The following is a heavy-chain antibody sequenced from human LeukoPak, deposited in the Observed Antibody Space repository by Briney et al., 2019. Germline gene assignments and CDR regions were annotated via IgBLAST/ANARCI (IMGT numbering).Heavy chain of an antibody. CDR2: MHPTGDST. V-gene: IGHV1-46*01. Sequence: GASVTVSFTSSGYTFTKYYMNWVRQAPGQGLEWMGIMHPTGDSTNYAQKFQGRVTLTRDTSTGTFYMELSSLTSEDTAVYYCARHDFDLPMIYSFFVHWGQGTLVTVSS. CDR1: GYTFTKYY. CDR3: ARHDFDLPMIYSFFVH. D-gene: IGHD3-3*01. J-gene: IGHJ5*02.